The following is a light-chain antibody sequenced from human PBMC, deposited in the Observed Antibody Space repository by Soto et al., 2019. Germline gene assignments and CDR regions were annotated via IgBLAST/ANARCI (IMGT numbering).Light chain of an antibody. V-gene: IGKV1-9*01. Sequence: IQLTQSPSSLSASMGDRVPITCRASQGIINYLAWYQQKPGKAPKLLIYGASTLQGGVPSRFIGSGSSTDFTLTVSSLQHEDLATYYCQQLFMYPPTFGPGTKVDIK. CDR2: GAS. CDR1: QGIINY. CDR3: QQLFMYPPT. J-gene: IGKJ3*01.